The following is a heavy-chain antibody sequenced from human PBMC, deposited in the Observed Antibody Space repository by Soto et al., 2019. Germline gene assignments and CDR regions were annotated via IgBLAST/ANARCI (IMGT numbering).Heavy chain of an antibody. CDR1: GGSISSYY. D-gene: IGHD3-16*02. V-gene: IGHV4-59*01. Sequence: SETLSLTCTVSGGSISSYYWSWIRQPPGKGLEWIGYIYYSGSTNYNPSLKSRVTISVDTSKNQFSLKPSSVTAADTAVYYCARGGHYIWGSYREYYYYYMDVWGKGTTVTVSS. CDR3: ARGGHYIWGSYREYYYYYMDV. J-gene: IGHJ6*03. CDR2: IYYSGST.